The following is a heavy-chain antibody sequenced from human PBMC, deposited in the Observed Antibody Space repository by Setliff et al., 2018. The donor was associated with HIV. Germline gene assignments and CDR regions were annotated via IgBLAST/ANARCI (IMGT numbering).Heavy chain of an antibody. CDR1: GFTFSNAW. D-gene: IGHD3-3*01. CDR2: IKSKIDGGTT. J-gene: IGHJ4*02. CDR3: AKDFWSGYEKYYFDY. V-gene: IGHV3-15*05. Sequence: GGSLRLSCAASGFTFSNAWLSWVRQAPGKGLEWVGRIKSKIDGGTTDYAAPVKGRFTISRDDSKNTLYLEMNSLRTEDTALYYCAKDFWSGYEKYYFDYWGQGTLVTVSS.